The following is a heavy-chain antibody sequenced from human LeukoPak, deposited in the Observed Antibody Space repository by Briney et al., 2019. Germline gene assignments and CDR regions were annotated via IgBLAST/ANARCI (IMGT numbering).Heavy chain of an antibody. J-gene: IGHJ5*02. CDR2: ISAYNGNT. D-gene: IGHD3-3*01. Sequence: GASVKVSCKASGYTFTSYGISWVRQAPGQGLEWMGWISAYNGNTNYAQKLQGRVTMTTDTSTSTAYMELRSLRSDDTAVYYCAREERGYDFWSGYYRGSWFDPWGQGTLVTVSS. V-gene: IGHV1-18*01. CDR3: AREERGYDFWSGYYRGSWFDP. CDR1: GYTFTSYG.